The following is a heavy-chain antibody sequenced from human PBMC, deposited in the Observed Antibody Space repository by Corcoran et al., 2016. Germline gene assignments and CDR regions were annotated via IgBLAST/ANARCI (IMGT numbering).Heavy chain of an antibody. CDR3: ARIYGSGEWALDY. V-gene: IGHV2-70*04. CDR2: IDWDDDK. J-gene: IGHJ4*02. CDR1: GFSLSTSGMR. D-gene: IGHD3-10*01. Sequence: QVTLKESGPALVKPTQTLTLTCTFSGFSLSTSGMRVSWIRQPPGKALEWLARIDWDDDKFYSTSRKTRLTISKDTSKNQVVLTMTNMDPVDTATYYWARIYGSGEWALDYWGQGTLVTVSS.